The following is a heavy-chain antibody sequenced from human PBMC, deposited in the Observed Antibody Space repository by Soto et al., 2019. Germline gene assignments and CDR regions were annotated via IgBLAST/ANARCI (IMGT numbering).Heavy chain of an antibody. J-gene: IGHJ6*02. D-gene: IGHD2-2*02. V-gene: IGHV1-18*01. CDR1: GYNFPSYG. CDR2: ISSYSGNT. Sequence: SVKVSCKTSGYNFPSYGINWVRQAPGQGLEWMGWISSYSGNTKYAQNLQGRVTMTADTSTTTAYMELRSLRSDDTAVYYCARGGDCSSTSCYTPKYYYGLDVWG. CDR3: ARGGDCSSTSCYTPKYYYGLDV.